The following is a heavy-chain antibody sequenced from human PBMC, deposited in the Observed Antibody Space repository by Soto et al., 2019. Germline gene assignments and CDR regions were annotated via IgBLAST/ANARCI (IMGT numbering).Heavy chain of an antibody. V-gene: IGHV5-51*01. CDR3: ARLQTGEYYYYYGMDV. Sequence: PGESLKISCKASGYDFTSYWIGWVRQKPGKGLEWMGMIYPGDSDTRDSPSFQGQVTISADKSTTSAYLQWSNLKASDTAMYYCARLQTGEYYYYYGMDVWGQGTTVTVSS. J-gene: IGHJ6*02. CDR2: IYPGDSDT. D-gene: IGHD7-27*01. CDR1: GYDFTSYW.